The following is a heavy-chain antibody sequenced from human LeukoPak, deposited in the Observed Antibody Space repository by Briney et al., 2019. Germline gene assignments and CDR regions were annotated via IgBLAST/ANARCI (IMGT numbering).Heavy chain of an antibody. D-gene: IGHD3-3*01. Sequence: PSETLSLTCTVSGGSISNYYWSWIRQPPGKGLEWIGYINYSGSANYNPSLKSRDTISVDTSKNQFSLKLTSVTAADTAVYYCARVYRDDFWSGYSTHFDYWGQGTLVTVSS. J-gene: IGHJ4*02. CDR1: GGSISNYY. CDR3: ARVYRDDFWSGYSTHFDY. V-gene: IGHV4-59*01. CDR2: INYSGSA.